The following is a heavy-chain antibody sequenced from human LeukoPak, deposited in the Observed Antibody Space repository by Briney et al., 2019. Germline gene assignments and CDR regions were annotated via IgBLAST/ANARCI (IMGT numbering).Heavy chain of an antibody. D-gene: IGHD1-26*01. V-gene: IGHV4-39*02. CDR3: ARDRGAATWFDP. J-gene: IGHJ5*02. Sequence: SETLSLTCSVSGGSISSSTYYWGWIRQPPGKGLEWIGSIYYSGSTYYNPSPKSRVTISVDTSENQFFLKLNSVTAADTAVYYCARDRGAATWFDPWGQGTLVTVSS. CDR2: IYYSGST. CDR1: GGSISSSTYY.